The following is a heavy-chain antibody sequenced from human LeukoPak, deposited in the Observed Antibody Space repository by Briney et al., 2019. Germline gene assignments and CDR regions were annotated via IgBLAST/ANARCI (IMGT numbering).Heavy chain of an antibody. Sequence: PGGSLRLSCTPSGFTFADFAMPWVRQAPGKGLEWVSGISWNSGKIGYADSVKGRFTISRDNAKNSLYLQMNSLRPEDTALYYCTKDDGWLSWGQGALVTVSS. CDR1: GFTFADFA. CDR2: ISWNSGKI. D-gene: IGHD2/OR15-2a*01. J-gene: IGHJ3*01. V-gene: IGHV3-9*01. CDR3: TKDDGWLS.